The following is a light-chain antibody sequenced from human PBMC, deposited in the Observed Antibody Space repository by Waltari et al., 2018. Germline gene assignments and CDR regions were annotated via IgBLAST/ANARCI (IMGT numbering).Light chain of an antibody. V-gene: IGKV2D-29*01. J-gene: IGKJ4*01. CDR3: MQSKQFPLT. CDR2: EIN. CDR1: QSLLHTDGKTY. Sequence: EILMTQTPLSLSVTPGQSASISCKSSQSLLHTDGKTYLYWYLQKPGQPRQLLIYEINKRFSGVADRFSGSGSGTDFTLKISRVEAEDVGFYYCMQSKQFPLTFGGGTKVEIK.